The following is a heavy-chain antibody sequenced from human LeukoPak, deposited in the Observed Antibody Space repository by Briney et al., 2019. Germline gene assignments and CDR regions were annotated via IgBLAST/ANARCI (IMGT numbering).Heavy chain of an antibody. CDR2: IYYTGST. D-gene: IGHD6-19*01. Sequence: PSETLSLTCTVSGGSISSYYWSWIRQPPGKGLEWIGYIYYTGSTNYNPSLKSRVTISVDTSKSQFSLKLNSVTAADTAVYYCARDLRSVAGTYYYYGMDVWGQGTTVTVSS. CDR3: ARDLRSVAGTYYYYGMDV. J-gene: IGHJ6*02. CDR1: GGSISSYY. V-gene: IGHV4-59*01.